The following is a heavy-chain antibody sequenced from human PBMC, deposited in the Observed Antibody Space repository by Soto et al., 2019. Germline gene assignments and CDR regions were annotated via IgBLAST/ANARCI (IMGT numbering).Heavy chain of an antibody. V-gene: IGHV3-33*01. CDR3: ARGERSFSLDH. D-gene: IGHD1-26*01. CDR2: IWFDGTNK. CDR1: GFTFSNYG. Sequence: GGSLRLSCAASGFTFSNYGMHWVRQAPGKGLEWVSVIWFDGTNKYYADSVKGRFTISRDNSKNTLSLQMNSLRAEDTAMYYCARGERSFSLDHWGQGTLVTVSS. J-gene: IGHJ4*02.